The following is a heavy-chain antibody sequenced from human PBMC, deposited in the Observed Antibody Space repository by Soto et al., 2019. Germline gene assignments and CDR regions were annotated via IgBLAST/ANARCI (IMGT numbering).Heavy chain of an antibody. D-gene: IGHD6-19*01. J-gene: IGHJ2*01. CDR2: IIPIFGTA. Sequence: QVQLVQSGAVVKKPGSSVKVSCKASGGTFSSYAISWVRQAPGQGLEWMGGIIPIFGTANYAQKFQGRVTITADESTSTAYMELSSLRSEDTDVYYCALVPARIAVAGARGNWYFDLCGRGTLVTLSS. CDR3: ALVPARIAVAGARGNWYFDL. CDR1: GGTFSSYA. V-gene: IGHV1-69*01.